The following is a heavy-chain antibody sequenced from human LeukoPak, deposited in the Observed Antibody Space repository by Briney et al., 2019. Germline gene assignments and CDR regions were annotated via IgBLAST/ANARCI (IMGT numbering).Heavy chain of an antibody. Sequence: ASVKVSCKASGYTFTNYGISWVRQAPGQGLEWMGWISAYNGNTNYAQKLQGRVTMTTDTSTSTAYMELRSLRSDDTAVYYCARDRTIFGVDNTYGMDVWGQGTTVTVSS. CDR3: ARDRTIFGVDNTYGMDV. J-gene: IGHJ6*02. V-gene: IGHV1-18*01. D-gene: IGHD3-3*01. CDR1: GYTFTNYG. CDR2: ISAYNGNT.